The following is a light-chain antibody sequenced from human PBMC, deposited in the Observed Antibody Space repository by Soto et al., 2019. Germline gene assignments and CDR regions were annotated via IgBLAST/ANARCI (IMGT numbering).Light chain of an antibody. CDR3: LQYDHYST. Sequence: DIQMTQSPSTLSASVGDSVTITCRASQSINSLVAWYQQHPGKAPKLLIHDAPSLENGVPSRFSGSGSGTGFTLTITSLQPDDFATYYCLQYDHYSTFGQGTKLEI. V-gene: IGKV1-5*01. CDR1: QSINSL. CDR2: DAP. J-gene: IGKJ2*01.